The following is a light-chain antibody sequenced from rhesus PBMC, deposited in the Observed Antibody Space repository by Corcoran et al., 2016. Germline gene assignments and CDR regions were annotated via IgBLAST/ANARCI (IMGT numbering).Light chain of an antibody. CDR3: QQYNSEPPWT. Sequence: DIQLTQSPSYLSASVGDRVTITCRASKGISSWLAWYQQKPGQAPKTLCYRASHLRSGVPSRFRGSGSGTDFPLSITSLQPEDFATDHCQQYNSEPPWTVGQGTKGEIK. CDR2: RAS. CDR1: KGISSW. J-gene: IGKJ1*01. V-gene: IGKV1-21*01.